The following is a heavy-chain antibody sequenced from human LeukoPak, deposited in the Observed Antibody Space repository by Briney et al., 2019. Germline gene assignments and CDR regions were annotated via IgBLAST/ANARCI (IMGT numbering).Heavy chain of an antibody. CDR2: INTDSGNP. CDR1: GYSFNSQG. CDR3: ARDYTLTLGTTTYFQH. J-gene: IGHJ1*01. V-gene: IGHV7-4-1*02. D-gene: IGHD1-7*01. Sequence: ASVKVSCKASGYSFNSQGMNWVRQAPGQGLEWMGWINTDSGNPTYAQGFPGRFVFSLDTSVSTAYLQISSLKAEDTAVYYCARDYTLTLGTTTYFQHWGQGTLVTVSS.